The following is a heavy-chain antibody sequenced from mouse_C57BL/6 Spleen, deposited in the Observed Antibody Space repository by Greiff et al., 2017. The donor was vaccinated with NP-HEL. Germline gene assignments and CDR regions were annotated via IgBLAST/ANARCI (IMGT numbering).Heavy chain of an antibody. V-gene: IGHV5-4*03. CDR2: ISDGGSYT. CDR3: ARVHFYYGSSYDYFDY. Sequence: EVKLMESGGGLVKPGGSLKLSCAASGFTFSSYAMSWVRQTPEKRLEWVATISDGGSYTYYPDNVKGRFTISRDNAKNSLYLQMSHLKSEDTAMYYCARVHFYYGSSYDYFDYWGQGTTLTVSS. J-gene: IGHJ2*01. CDR1: GFTFSSYA. D-gene: IGHD1-1*01.